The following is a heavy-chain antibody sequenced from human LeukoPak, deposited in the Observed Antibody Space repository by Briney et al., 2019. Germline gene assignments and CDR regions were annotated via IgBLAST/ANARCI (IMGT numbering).Heavy chain of an antibody. Sequence: SQTLSLTCSVSGVPVSDGRYYWTWIRQYPGKGLEWIGYKYYSGSAKYNPSLESRLTISIDTSKNQFSLRLSSVTAADTAVYYCARMGGTTILIDYWGQGTLVTVSS. CDR1: GVPVSDGRYY. CDR2: KYYSGSA. V-gene: IGHV4-31*03. CDR3: ARMGGTTILIDY. J-gene: IGHJ4*02. D-gene: IGHD1/OR15-1a*01.